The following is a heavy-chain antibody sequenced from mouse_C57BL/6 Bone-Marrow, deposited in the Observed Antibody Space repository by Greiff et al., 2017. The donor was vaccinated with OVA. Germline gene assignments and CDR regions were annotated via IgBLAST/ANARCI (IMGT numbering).Heavy chain of an antibody. J-gene: IGHJ2*01. CDR3: ARSDSSGYLDY. V-gene: IGHV1-64*01. Sequence: QVQLKQPGAELVKPGASVKLSCKASGYTFTSYWMHWVKQRPGQGLEWIGMIHPNSGSTNYNEKFKSKATLTVDKSSSTAYMQLSSLTSEDSAVYYCARSDSSGYLDYWGQGTTLTVSS. CDR2: IHPNSGST. D-gene: IGHD3-2*02. CDR1: GYTFTSYW.